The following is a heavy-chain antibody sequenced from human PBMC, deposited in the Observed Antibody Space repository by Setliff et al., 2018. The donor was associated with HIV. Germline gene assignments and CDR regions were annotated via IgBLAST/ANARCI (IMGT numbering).Heavy chain of an antibody. J-gene: IGHJ5*01. V-gene: IGHV3-74*01. CDR3: AREGSSGYTGWFDS. Sequence: GGSLRLSCEASGFTFRNYWMYWVRQAPGKGLVWVSRMSRDGNTANYADSVKGRFTIARDNAKNTLYLQMTSLRAEDTAMYYCAREGSSGYTGWFDSWGQGTLVTVSS. CDR2: MSRDGNTA. D-gene: IGHD3-22*01. CDR1: GFTFRNYW.